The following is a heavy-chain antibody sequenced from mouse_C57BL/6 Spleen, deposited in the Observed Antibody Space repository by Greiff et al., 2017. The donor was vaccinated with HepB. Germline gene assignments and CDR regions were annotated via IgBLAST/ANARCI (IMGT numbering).Heavy chain of an antibody. J-gene: IGHJ3*01. Sequence: EVQLVESGGGLVKPGGSLKLSCAASGFTFSSYAMSWVRQTPEKRLEWVATISDGGSYTYYPDNVKGRFTISRDNAKNNLYLQMSHLKSEDTAMYYCASYDWAYWGQGTLVTVSA. CDR3: ASYDWAY. CDR1: GFTFSSYA. CDR2: ISDGGSYT. D-gene: IGHD2-4*01. V-gene: IGHV5-4*01.